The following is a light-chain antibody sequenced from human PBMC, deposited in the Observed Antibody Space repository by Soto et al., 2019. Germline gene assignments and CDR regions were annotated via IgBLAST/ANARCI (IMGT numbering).Light chain of an antibody. V-gene: IGLV2-14*02. CDR2: GNT. CDR1: SSDLGTDYL. CDR3: QSYDSTLSGSL. Sequence: QSALTQPASVSGSPGQSITISCTGTSSDLGTDYLVSWHQHHPGKAPKLLIYGNTNRPSGVPDRFSGSKSGTSASLAITGLQAEDEADYYCQSYDSTLSGSLFGGGTKLTVL. J-gene: IGLJ2*01.